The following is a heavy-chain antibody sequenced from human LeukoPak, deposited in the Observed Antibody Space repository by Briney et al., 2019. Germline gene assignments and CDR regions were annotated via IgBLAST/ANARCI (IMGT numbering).Heavy chain of an antibody. CDR1: GCIFTGYY. V-gene: IGHV1-2*02. Sequence: ASVKVSCKASGCIFTGYYMHWVRQAPGQGLEWMGWINPNSGDTNYAQKFQGRVTMTRDTFISTAYMELSRLRSDDTAVYYCARVRYRLAETYIDYWGQGTLVTVSS. CDR2: INPNSGDT. J-gene: IGHJ4*02. D-gene: IGHD3-16*01. CDR3: ARVRYRLAETYIDY.